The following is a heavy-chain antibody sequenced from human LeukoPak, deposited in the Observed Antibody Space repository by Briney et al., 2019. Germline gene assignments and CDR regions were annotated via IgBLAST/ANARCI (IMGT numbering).Heavy chain of an antibody. CDR3: ARDPPGGFDP. D-gene: IGHD7-27*01. CDR2: INHSGST. J-gene: IGHJ5*02. V-gene: IGHV4-34*01. Sequence: SETLSLTCAVYGGSFSGYYWSWIRQPPGKGLEWIGEINHSGSTNYNPSLKSRVTISVDTSKNQFPLKLSSATAADTAVYYCARDPPGGFDPWGQGTLVTVSS. CDR1: GGSFSGYY.